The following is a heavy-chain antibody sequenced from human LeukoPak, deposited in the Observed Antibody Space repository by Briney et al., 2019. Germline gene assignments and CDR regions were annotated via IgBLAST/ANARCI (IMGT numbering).Heavy chain of an antibody. CDR1: GGSISSSSYY. J-gene: IGHJ4*02. V-gene: IGHV4-39*01. D-gene: IGHD3-22*01. CDR2: IYYSVST. CDR3: ARQRPGGSGYSDY. Sequence: PSETLSLTCTVSGGSISSSSYYWSWIRQPPGKGLEWIGSIYYSVSTYYDPSLKSRVTISVDTSKNQFSLKLSSVTAADTAVYYCARQRPGGSGYSDYWGQGTLVTVS.